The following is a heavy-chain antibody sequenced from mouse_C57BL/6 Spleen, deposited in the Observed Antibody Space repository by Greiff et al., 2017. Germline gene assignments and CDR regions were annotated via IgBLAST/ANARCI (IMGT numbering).Heavy chain of an antibody. J-gene: IGHJ3*01. CDR1: GYTFTSYT. Sequence: QVQLQQSGAELARPGASVKMSCKASGYTFTSYTMHWVKQRPGQGLEWIGYINPSSGYTKYNQKFKDKATLTADKSSSTAYMQLSSLTSEDAAVYYCASSAQATQAWFAYWGQGTLVTVSA. CDR2: INPSSGYT. CDR3: ASSAQATQAWFAY. V-gene: IGHV1-4*01. D-gene: IGHD3-2*02.